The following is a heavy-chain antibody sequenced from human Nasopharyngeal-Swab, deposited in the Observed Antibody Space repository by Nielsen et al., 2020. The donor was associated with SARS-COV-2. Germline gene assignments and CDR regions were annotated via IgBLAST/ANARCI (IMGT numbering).Heavy chain of an antibody. CDR1: GYTFTSYG. Sequence: ASVKVSCKASGYTFTSYGISWVRQAPGQGLEWMGWTSAYNGNTNYAQKLQGRVTMTIDTSTSTAYMELRSLRSDDTAVYYCARVGPDIVVVVAAAPDYWGQGTLVTVSS. V-gene: IGHV1-18*01. J-gene: IGHJ4*02. D-gene: IGHD2-15*01. CDR2: TSAYNGNT. CDR3: ARVGPDIVVVVAAAPDY.